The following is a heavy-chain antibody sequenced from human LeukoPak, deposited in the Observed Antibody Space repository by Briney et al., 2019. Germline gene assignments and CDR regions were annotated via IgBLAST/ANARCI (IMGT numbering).Heavy chain of an antibody. V-gene: IGHV3-53*01. J-gene: IGHJ4*02. Sequence: GSLRLSCAASGFTFSSYAMSWVRQAPGKGLEWVSVIYSGGSTYYADSVKGRFTISRDNSKNTLYLQMNSLRAEDTAVYYCARDSGQLAFDYWGQGTLVTVSS. CDR2: IYSGGST. CDR1: GFTFSSYA. CDR3: ARDSGQLAFDY. D-gene: IGHD2-2*01.